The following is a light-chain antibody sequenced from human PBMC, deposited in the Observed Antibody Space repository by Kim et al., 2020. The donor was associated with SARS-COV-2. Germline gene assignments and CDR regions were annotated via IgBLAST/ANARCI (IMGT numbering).Light chain of an antibody. CDR3: QTGGTGIHVV. CDR2: LNSDGSH. Sequence: SVKLTCTRSSGHSSYAIAWHQQQPEKGPRYLMKLNSDGSHSKGDGIPDRFSGSSSGAERYLTISSLQSEDEADYYCQTGGTGIHVVFGGGTQLTVL. CDR1: SGHSSYA. V-gene: IGLV4-69*01. J-gene: IGLJ2*01.